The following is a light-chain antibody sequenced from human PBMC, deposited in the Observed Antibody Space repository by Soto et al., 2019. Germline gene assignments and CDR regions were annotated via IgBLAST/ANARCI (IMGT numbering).Light chain of an antibody. J-gene: IGKJ3*01. Sequence: DIQMTQSPSTLSASVGDRVTITCRASQGISTWLAWYQQRPGEAPKVLIYDASSLESGVPSRFSGSGSETESPLTISTLQPDVFAPYSAKNYNCSPFPFGPGTKVDIK. V-gene: IGKV1-5*01. CDR1: QGISTW. CDR2: DAS. CDR3: KNYNCSPFP.